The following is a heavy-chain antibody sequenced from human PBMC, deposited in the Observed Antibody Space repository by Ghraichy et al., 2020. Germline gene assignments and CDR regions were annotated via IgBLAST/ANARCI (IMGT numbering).Heavy chain of an antibody. Sequence: GGSLRLSCAASGFTFTSSAMSWVRQAPGKGLVWVSSISYSGAITYYAESVKGRFSISRDNSKNTLSLQMINLRAEDTAVYYCAKDRYGFPAHYSYGMDVWGHGTTVIVSS. J-gene: IGHJ6*02. CDR2: ISYSGAIT. CDR3: AKDRYGFPAHYSYGMDV. V-gene: IGHV3-23*01. CDR1: GFTFTSSA. D-gene: IGHD5-24*01.